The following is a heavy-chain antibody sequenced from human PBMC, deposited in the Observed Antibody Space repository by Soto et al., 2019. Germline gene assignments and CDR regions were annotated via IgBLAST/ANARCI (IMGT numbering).Heavy chain of an antibody. CDR2: IKQDGSEK. V-gene: IGHV3-7*01. Sequence: GWSLRLYCAAAGFTFTTYWMSWVRQAPGKGLEWVANIKQDGSEKYYVDSVKGRFTISRDNTKNSLYLQMNSLRAEDTAVYYCASGTAFTYLHYFDYWGQGTLVTVYS. CDR1: GFTFTTYW. D-gene: IGHD1-1*01. CDR3: ASGTAFTYLHYFDY. J-gene: IGHJ4*02.